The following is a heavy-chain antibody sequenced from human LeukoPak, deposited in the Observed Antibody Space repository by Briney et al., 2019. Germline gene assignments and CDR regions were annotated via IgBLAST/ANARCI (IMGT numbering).Heavy chain of an antibody. D-gene: IGHD2-21*02. CDR2: ISSSSSTI. J-gene: IGHJ4*02. CDR3: VRTAGRDGGPN. CDR1: GFTFSSYS. Sequence: GGSLRLSCAASGFTFSSYSMNWVRQAPGKGLEWVSYISSSSSTIYYADSVKGRFTISRDNAGKSLYLQMNSLRADDTAVYYCVRTAGRDGGPNWGQGNLVTVSS. V-gene: IGHV3-48*01.